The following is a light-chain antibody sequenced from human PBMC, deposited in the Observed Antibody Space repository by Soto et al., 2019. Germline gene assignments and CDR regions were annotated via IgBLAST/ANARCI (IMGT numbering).Light chain of an antibody. V-gene: IGKV3-11*01. CDR3: QRYNDYPLT. CDR2: DAS. CDR1: QSVSIY. Sequence: EIVLTQSPATLSLSPGERATLSCRASQSVSIYLAWYQQKPGQAPRLLISDASNRATGIPARFSGSGSGTEFTLTISSLQPDDFATYYCQRYNDYPLTFGGGTRVEIK. J-gene: IGKJ4*01.